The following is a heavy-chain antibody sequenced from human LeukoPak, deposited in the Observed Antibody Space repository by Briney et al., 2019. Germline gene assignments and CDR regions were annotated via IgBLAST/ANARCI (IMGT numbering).Heavy chain of an antibody. Sequence: PSETLSLTCAVYGGSFSGYYWRWIRQPPGKGLEWIGEINQSGSTNYNPSLKSRVTISVDTSKNQFSLKLSSVTAADTAVYYCARARAWGYSYGYLLGYFDYWGQGTLVTVSS. J-gene: IGHJ4*02. CDR3: ARARAWGYSYGYLLGYFDY. D-gene: IGHD5-18*01. CDR2: INQSGST. CDR1: GGSFSGYY. V-gene: IGHV4-34*01.